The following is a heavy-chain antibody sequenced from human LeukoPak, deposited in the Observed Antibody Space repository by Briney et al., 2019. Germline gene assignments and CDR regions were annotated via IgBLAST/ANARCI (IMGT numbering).Heavy chain of an antibody. J-gene: IGHJ4*02. CDR2: IYYSGST. CDR1: GGSISSSSYY. V-gene: IGHV4-39*01. CDR3: ARNRVRFFDY. Sequence: PSETLSLTCTVSGGSISSSSYYWGWIRQTPGKGLEWIGSIYYSGSTYNNPSLKSRVTISVDTSKDQFSLKLSSVTAADTAVYHCARNRVRFFDYWGQGTLVTVSS. D-gene: IGHD4-17*01.